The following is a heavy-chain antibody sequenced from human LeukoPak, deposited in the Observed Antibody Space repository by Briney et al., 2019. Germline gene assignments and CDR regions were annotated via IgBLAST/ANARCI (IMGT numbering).Heavy chain of an antibody. CDR2: ISYDGSTK. CDR1: GFIFSSYG. V-gene: IGHV3-30*18. CDR3: AKDGGTGRIAAPGADY. D-gene: IGHD6-13*01. Sequence: GGSLRLSCAASGFIFSSYGMHWVRQAPGKGLEWVAVISYDGSTKYYTDSVKGQFTISRDDSKNTYLQMNRLRAEDTAVYYCAKDGGTGRIAAPGADYWGQGTLVTVSS. J-gene: IGHJ4*02.